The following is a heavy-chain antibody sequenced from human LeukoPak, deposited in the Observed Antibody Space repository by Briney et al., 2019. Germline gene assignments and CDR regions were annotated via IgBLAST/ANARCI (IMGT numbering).Heavy chain of an antibody. CDR1: GFTLSSHP. D-gene: IGHD3-10*01. J-gene: IGHJ4*02. Sequence: PGGSLRLSCAASGFTLSSHPMNWVRQAPGKGLEWVSYIGNDGRMMYYADSVKGRFTISRDNSKNTLYLQMNSLRAEDTAVYFCATGERMVRGDGVDYWGQGTLVTVSS. CDR2: IGNDGRMM. CDR3: ATGERMVRGDGVDY. V-gene: IGHV3-48*03.